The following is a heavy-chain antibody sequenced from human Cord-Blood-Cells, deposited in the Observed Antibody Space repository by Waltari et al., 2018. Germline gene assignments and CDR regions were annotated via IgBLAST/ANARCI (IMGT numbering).Heavy chain of an antibody. CDR2: IYLNDDN. CDR3: AHNNIAAAGTGYYYYYMDV. D-gene: IGHD6-13*01. V-gene: IGHV2-5*01. Sequence: QITLKESGPTLVKPTQTLTLTCTFSGFSLSTSGVGVGWIRQHPGKALELLALIYLNDDNRYSPSLKSRLTITKDTAKNQVVLTMTNMDPVDTATYYCAHNNIAAAGTGYYYYYMDVWGKGTTVTVSS. CDR1: GFSLSTSGVG. J-gene: IGHJ6*03.